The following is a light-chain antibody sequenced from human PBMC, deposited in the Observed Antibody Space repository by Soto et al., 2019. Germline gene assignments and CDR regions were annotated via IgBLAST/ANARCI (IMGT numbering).Light chain of an antibody. CDR2: GAS. CDR1: QSVSSY. CDR3: QQCSDWPPIT. V-gene: IGKV3-15*01. Sequence: EVVMTQSPATLSVSPGERATLSCRASQSVSSYLAWYQQKPGQAPRLLIYGASTRATGIPARFSGSGSGTEFTLTISSLQSEDFAVYYCQQCSDWPPITFGQGTRLEIK. J-gene: IGKJ5*01.